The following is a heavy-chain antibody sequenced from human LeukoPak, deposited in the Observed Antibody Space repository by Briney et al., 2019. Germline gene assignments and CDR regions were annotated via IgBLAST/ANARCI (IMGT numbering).Heavy chain of an antibody. J-gene: IGHJ4*02. D-gene: IGHD5-24*01. Sequence: PSETLSLTCTVSGGSISSYYWSWIRQPPGKGLEWIGYIYYSGSTNYNPSLKSRVTISVDTSKNQFSLKLSSVTAADTAVYYCARFGRDGYNGYFDYWGRGTLVTVSS. CDR2: IYYSGST. CDR3: ARFGRDGYNGYFDY. V-gene: IGHV4-59*01. CDR1: GGSISSYY.